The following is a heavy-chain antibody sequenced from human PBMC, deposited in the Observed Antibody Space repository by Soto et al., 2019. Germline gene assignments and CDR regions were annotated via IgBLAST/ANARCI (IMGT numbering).Heavy chain of an antibody. D-gene: IGHD2-15*01. V-gene: IGHV3-30*18. CDR3: AKDRGCSGGSCYLASYYYYGMDV. J-gene: IGHJ6*02. CDR2: ISYDGSNK. Sequence: GGSLRLSCAASGFTCSSYGMHWVRQAPGKGLEWVAVISYDGSNKYYADSVKGRFTISRDNSKNTLYLQMNSLRAEDTAVYYCAKDRGCSGGSCYLASYYYYGMDVWGQGTTVTVSS. CDR1: GFTCSSYG.